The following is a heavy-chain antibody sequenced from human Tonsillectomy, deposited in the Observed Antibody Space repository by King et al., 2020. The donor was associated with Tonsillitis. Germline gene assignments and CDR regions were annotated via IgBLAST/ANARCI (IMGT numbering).Heavy chain of an antibody. V-gene: IGHV4-59*01. CDR3: ARDVQGGYYFDF. D-gene: IGHD6-13*01. CDR2: IYYSWST. Sequence: QLQESGPGLVKPSETLSLTCTVSGSSISRYYWSWIRQPPGKGLEWIGYIYYSWSTNYNPSLKSRVTISVDTSKNQFSLKLSSVTAADTAVYYCARDVQGGYYFDFWGQGTLVTVSS. CDR1: GSSISRYY. J-gene: IGHJ4*02.